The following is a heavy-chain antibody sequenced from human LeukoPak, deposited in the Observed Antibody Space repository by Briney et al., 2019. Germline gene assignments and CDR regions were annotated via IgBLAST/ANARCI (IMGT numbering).Heavy chain of an antibody. J-gene: IGHJ5*02. D-gene: IGHD3-10*01. CDR1: GGSFSGYY. Sequence: PSETLSLTCAVYGGSFSGYYWSWIRQPPGKGLEWIGEINHSGSTNYNPSLKSRVTISVDTSKNQFSLKLSSVTAAGTAVYYCASTAAYGSGSYYRLWFDPWGQGTLVTVSS. CDR2: INHSGST. V-gene: IGHV4-34*01. CDR3: ASTAAYGSGSYYRLWFDP.